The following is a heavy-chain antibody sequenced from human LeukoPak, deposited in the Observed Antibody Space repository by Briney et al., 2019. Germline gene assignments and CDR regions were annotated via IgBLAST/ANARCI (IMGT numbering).Heavy chain of an antibody. V-gene: IGHV3-11*01. J-gene: IGHJ4*02. Sequence: GGSLRPSCEASGFSFSDYYMSWIRQVPGKGLEWISYIKSGGTTTHYSDSVKGRFTISRDDAKNSLFLQMNSLRAEDTAVYYCATTHYRPYWGQGTLVTVSS. CDR3: ATTHYRPY. D-gene: IGHD1-1*01. CDR2: IKSGGTTT. CDR1: GFSFSDYY.